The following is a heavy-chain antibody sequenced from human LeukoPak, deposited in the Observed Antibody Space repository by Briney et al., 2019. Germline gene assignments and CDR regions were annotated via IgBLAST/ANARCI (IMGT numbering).Heavy chain of an antibody. Sequence: PGGSLRLSCAASGFTFSSYSMNWVRQAPGKGLEWVSSISSSSSYIYYADSVKGRFTISRDNAKNSLYLQMNSLRAEDTAVYYCARAFWCSGGSCYSTYYFDYWGQGTLVTVSS. CDR3: ARAFWCSGGSCYSTYYFDY. V-gene: IGHV3-21*01. J-gene: IGHJ4*02. D-gene: IGHD2-15*01. CDR2: ISSSSSYI. CDR1: GFTFSSYS.